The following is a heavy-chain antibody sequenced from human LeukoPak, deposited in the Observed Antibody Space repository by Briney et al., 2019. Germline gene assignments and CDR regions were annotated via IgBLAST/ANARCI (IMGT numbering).Heavy chain of an antibody. J-gene: IGHJ2*01. V-gene: IGHV3-21*01. CDR2: ISSSSSYI. CDR1: GFTFSSYS. D-gene: IGHD6-13*01. Sequence: GGSLRLSCAASGFTFSSYSMNWVRQAPGKGLEWVSSISSSSSYIYYADSVKGRFTISRDNAKNSLYLQMNSLRAEDTAVYYCAKGAGYSSSWYSWYFDLWGRGTLVTVSS. CDR3: AKGAGYSSSWYSWYFDL.